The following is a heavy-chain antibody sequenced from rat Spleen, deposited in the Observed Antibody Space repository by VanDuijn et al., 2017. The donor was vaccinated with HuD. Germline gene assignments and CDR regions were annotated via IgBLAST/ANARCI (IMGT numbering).Heavy chain of an antibody. CDR2: INSGGDNT. CDR1: GFTFSDYH. V-gene: IGHV5S23*01. Sequence: EVQLVESGGALVQPGRSLKLSCAASGFTFSDYHMAWVRQAPKKGLEWVASINSGGDNTYYRDSVKGRFTISSDNEKSTLYLQMDSLRSEDTATYYCAKVGYISGGVMDAGGQGASVTVSS. J-gene: IGHJ4*01. D-gene: IGHD4-3*01. CDR3: AKVGYISGGVMDA.